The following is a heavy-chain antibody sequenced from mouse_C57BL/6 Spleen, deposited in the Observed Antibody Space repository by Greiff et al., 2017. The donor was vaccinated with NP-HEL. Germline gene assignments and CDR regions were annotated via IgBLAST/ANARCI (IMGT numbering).Heavy chain of an antibody. CDR3: TSYYSNYVWFAY. CDR1: GFNITDYY. V-gene: IGHV14-1*01. CDR2: IDPEDGDT. J-gene: IGHJ3*01. D-gene: IGHD2-5*01. Sequence: VQLQQSGAELVRPGASVKLSCTASGFNITDYYMHWVKQRPEQGLEWIGRIDPEDGDTEYAPTFQGTATMTADTTYNTAYLQLSSLTSEYTAVYYCTSYYSNYVWFAYWGQGTLVTVSA.